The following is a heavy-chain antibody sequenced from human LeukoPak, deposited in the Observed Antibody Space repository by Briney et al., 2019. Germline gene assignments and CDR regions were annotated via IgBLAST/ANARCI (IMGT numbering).Heavy chain of an antibody. CDR1: GFAVSNNC. V-gene: IGHV3-53*01. CDR2: IYKDGSA. D-gene: IGHD2-15*01. Sequence: QPGGSLRLSCAPSGFAVSNNCMSWVRQAPGKGLEWVSVIYKDGSAYYADSVKGRFTISGDNSKNTVYLQMNSLRAEDTAVYYCARGYCSGRSCYMWYSDYWGQGTLVTVSS. J-gene: IGHJ4*02. CDR3: ARGYCSGRSCYMWYSDY.